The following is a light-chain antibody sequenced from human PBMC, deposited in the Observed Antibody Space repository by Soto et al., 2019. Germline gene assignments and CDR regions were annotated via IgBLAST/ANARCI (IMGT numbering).Light chain of an antibody. CDR1: SSNVGSNY. Sequence: SVLTQPPSVSAAPGQKVTISCSGSSSNVGSNYVSWYQQLPGTAPKLLIYDNGKRSSGIPDRFSGSQSGTSATRGITGLQTGDEADYYCGTWDNSLSAVFGGGTKVTVL. J-gene: IGLJ2*01. V-gene: IGLV1-51*01. CDR2: DNG. CDR3: GTWDNSLSAV.